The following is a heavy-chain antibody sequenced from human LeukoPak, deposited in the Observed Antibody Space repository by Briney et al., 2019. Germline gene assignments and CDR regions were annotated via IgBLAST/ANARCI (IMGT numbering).Heavy chain of an antibody. Sequence: GGSLRLSCAASGFTFDDYGMSWVRQAPGKGLEWVSSISSSSSYIYYADSVKGRFTISRDNAKNSLYLQMNSLRAEDTAVYYCARARGGGWHSFDYWGQGTLVTVSS. CDR2: ISSSSSYI. CDR1: GFTFDDYG. V-gene: IGHV3-21*01. CDR3: ARARGGGWHSFDY. D-gene: IGHD6-19*01. J-gene: IGHJ4*02.